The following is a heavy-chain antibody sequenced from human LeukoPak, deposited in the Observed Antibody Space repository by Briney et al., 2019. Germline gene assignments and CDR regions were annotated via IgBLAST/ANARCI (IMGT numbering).Heavy chain of an antibody. Sequence: PSETLSLTCTVSGGSISSSSYYWGWIRQPPGKGLEWIGSIYYSGSTYYNPSLESRVTILTDTSKNQFSLKVRFVTAADTAVYYCARRPQNSGNDDGPSGLDYWSQGTLVTVSS. CDR2: IYYSGST. CDR1: GGSISSSSYY. J-gene: IGHJ4*02. CDR3: ARRPQNSGNDDGPSGLDY. D-gene: IGHD1-26*01. V-gene: IGHV4-39*01.